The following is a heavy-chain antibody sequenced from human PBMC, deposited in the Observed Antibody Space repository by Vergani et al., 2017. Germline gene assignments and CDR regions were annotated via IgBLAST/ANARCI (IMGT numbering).Heavy chain of an antibody. V-gene: IGHV3-23*01. CDR2: ISGSGGST. D-gene: IGHD5-12*01. J-gene: IGHJ6*02. CDR1: GFTFNHYA. CDR3: ARANPRNRGYDYLYVYHTVDV. Sequence: EVQLLESGGDLVQPGGSLRLSCAASGFTFNHYAMNWVRQAPGKGLEWVSGISGSGGSTYSAGSVKGRFTISRDSSKNTLYLQVNSLSAGDTAVYYCARANPRNRGYDYLYVYHTVDVWGQGTTVTVSS.